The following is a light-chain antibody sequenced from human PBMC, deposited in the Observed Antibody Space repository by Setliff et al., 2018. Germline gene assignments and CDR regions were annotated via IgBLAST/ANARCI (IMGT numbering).Light chain of an antibody. J-gene: IGLJ1*01. CDR1: SSDVGLFNH. Sequence: QSVLTQPASVSGSPGQSITISCTGTSSDVGLFNHVSWYQQHPDKAPKLIIFDVSKRPSGLSYRFSGSKSGNTASLTISGLQAEDGADYYFCSFTTTGTYVFGVGTKVT. V-gene: IGLV2-14*03. CDR3: CSFTTTGTYV. CDR2: DVS.